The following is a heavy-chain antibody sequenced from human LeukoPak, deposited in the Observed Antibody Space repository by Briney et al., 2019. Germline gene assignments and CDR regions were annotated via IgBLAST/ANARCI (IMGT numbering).Heavy chain of an antibody. J-gene: IGHJ4*02. V-gene: IGHV4-34*01. CDR2: INHSGST. Sequence: SETLSLTCTVSGGSISSYYWSWIRQPPGKGLEWIGEINHSGSTNYNPSLKSRVTISVDTSKNQFSLKPSSVTAADTAVYYCARAAYYYDSSGYYYDPNYFDYWGQGTLVTVSS. CDR1: GGSISSYY. CDR3: ARAAYYYDSSGYYYDPNYFDY. D-gene: IGHD3-22*01.